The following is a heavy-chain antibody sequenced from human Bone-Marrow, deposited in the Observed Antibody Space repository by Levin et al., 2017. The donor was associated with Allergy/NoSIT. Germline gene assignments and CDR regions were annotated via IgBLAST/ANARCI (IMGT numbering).Heavy chain of an antibody. V-gene: IGHV3-30*18. Sequence: GESLKISCAASGFTFSSYGMHWVRQAPGKGLEWVAVMSNDGNYEYYADSVKGRFTISRDNSKNTLYLQMNSLRAEDTAVYHCAKAHRDGYNAMRGSDSWGQGTLVTVSS. D-gene: IGHD5-24*01. J-gene: IGHJ4*02. CDR3: AKAHRDGYNAMRGSDS. CDR2: MSNDGNYE. CDR1: GFTFSSYG.